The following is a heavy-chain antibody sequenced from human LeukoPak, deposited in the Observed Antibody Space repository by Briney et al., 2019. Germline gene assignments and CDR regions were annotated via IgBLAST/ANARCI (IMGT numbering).Heavy chain of an antibody. D-gene: IGHD3-3*01. CDR3: ARDEGITIFGVVYY. CDR1: GFTFSSYA. CDR2: ISYDGSNK. J-gene: IGHJ4*02. V-gene: IGHV3-30-3*01. Sequence: LAGGSLRLSCAASGFTFSSYAMHWVRQAPGKGLEWVAVISYDGSNKYYADSVKGRFTISRDNSKNTLYLQMNSLRAEDTAVYYCARDEGITIFGVVYYWGQGTPVTVSS.